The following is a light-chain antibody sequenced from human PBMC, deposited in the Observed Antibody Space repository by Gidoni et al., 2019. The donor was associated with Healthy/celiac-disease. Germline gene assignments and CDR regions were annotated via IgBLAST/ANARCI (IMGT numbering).Light chain of an antibody. CDR1: QDISNY. J-gene: IGKJ3*01. CDR3: QQYDNLPGFT. V-gene: IGKV1-33*01. Sequence: IQMTQSPSSLSASVGDRVTITCQASQDISNYLNWYQQKPGKAPKLLIYDASNLETGVPSRFSGSGSGTDFTFTISSLQPEDIATYYCQQYDNLPGFTFGPXTKVDIK. CDR2: DAS.